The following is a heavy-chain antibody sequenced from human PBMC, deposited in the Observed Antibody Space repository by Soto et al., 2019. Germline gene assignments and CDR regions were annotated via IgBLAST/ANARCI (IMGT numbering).Heavy chain of an antibody. D-gene: IGHD3-10*01. CDR2: IGPSGDNT. CDR3: AQGRRDYVSGSSIK. J-gene: IGHJ4*02. Sequence: EVQLLESGGGLVQPGGSLRLSCAASGFTFTTYAMTWVRQAPGTGLGWVSAIGPSGDNTYYADSVTGLFTISRDNSKNTLYLQMTSLRAADLAVYFCAQGRRDYVSGSSIKWGQGALVTVSS. CDR1: GFTFTTYA. V-gene: IGHV3-23*01.